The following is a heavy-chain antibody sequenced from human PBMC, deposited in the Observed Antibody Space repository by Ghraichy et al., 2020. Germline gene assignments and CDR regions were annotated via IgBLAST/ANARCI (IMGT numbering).Heavy chain of an antibody. Sequence: ETPSLTCAVYGGSFSGYYWSWIRQPPGKGLEWIGEINHSGSTNYNPSLKSRVTISVDTSKNQFSLKLSSVTAADTAVYYCARGYGLLWFGELPNLFDYWGQGTLVTVSS. CDR2: INHSGST. CDR1: GGSFSGYY. J-gene: IGHJ4*02. CDR3: ARGYGLLWFGELPNLFDY. V-gene: IGHV4-34*01. D-gene: IGHD3-10*01.